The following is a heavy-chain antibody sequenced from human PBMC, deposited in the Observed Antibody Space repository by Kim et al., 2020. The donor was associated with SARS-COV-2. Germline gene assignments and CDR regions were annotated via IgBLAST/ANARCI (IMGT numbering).Heavy chain of an antibody. CDR3: ARDKTARSSALD. V-gene: IGHV4-39*07. Sequence: YYNPSLKSRVTIAVDTSKNQFSLKLSSVTAADTAVYYCARDKTARSSALDWGQGTLVTVSS. J-gene: IGHJ4*02. D-gene: IGHD6-6*01.